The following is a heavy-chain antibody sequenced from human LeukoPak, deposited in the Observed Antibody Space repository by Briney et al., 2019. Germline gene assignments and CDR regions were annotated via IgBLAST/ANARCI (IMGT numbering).Heavy chain of an antibody. CDR2: IYFTGTP. J-gene: IGHJ3*02. CDR3: TSYSPGPLKLWLPRFAFNI. CDR1: GGSISISSYY. V-gene: IGHV4-39*01. D-gene: IGHD5-18*01. Sequence: SETLSLTCTFSGGSISISSYYWVWIRQPPGKALECIRSIYFTGTPSQNTSTKGRVTISVATSKNKSYLKLISVTAADTAVNYCTSYSPGPLKLWLPRFAFNIWGQGQMVKVSS.